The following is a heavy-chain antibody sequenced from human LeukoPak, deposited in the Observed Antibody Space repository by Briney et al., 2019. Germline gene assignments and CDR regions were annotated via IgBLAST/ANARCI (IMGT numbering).Heavy chain of an antibody. D-gene: IGHD3-9*01. CDR3: ARDKGLAIRAYDI. CDR2: IDAGGNYI. CDR1: GFTFSTDN. J-gene: IGHJ3*02. Sequence: GASLRLSCVASGFTFSTDNMNWVSQPPGKGLDWVAFIDAGGNYIQYADSVNGRFIISRDNAQNSLFLEVNSLRVEDTAVYYCARDKGLAIRAYDIWGQGTMVTVSS. V-gene: IGHV3-21*06.